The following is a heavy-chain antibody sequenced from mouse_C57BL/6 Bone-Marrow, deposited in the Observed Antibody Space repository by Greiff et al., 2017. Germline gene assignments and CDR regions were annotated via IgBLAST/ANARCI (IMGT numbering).Heavy chain of an antibody. J-gene: IGHJ1*03. D-gene: IGHD1-1*01. CDR2: IFPGTGDT. CDR3: ARFYYYGSRYFDV. V-gene: IGHV1-12*01. CDR1: GYTFISYN. Sequence: QVQLQQSGAELVRPGASVKMSCKASGYTFISYNMPWVKQTPKQGLEWIGAIFPGTGDTSYNQKFKGKAPLTVDKSSSTAYMQLSSLTSEDSAVYFCARFYYYGSRYFDVWGTGTTVTVSS.